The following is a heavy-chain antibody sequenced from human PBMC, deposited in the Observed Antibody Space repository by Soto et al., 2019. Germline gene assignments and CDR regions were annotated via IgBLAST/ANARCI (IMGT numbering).Heavy chain of an antibody. V-gene: IGHV6-1*01. CDR1: GDSVSSNSAA. CDR3: ARETYYYDSSGRRKAFDI. Sequence: KQSQTLSLTCAISGDSVSSNSAAWNWIRQSPSRGLEWLGRTYYRSKWYNDYAVSVKSRITINPDTSKNQFSLQLNSVTPEDTAVYYCARETYYYDSSGRRKAFDIWGQGTMVTVSS. D-gene: IGHD3-22*01. J-gene: IGHJ3*02. CDR2: TYYRSKWYN.